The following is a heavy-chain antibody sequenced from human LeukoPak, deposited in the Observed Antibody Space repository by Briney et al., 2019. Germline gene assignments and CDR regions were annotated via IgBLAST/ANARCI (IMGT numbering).Heavy chain of an antibody. V-gene: IGHV3-11*04. CDR3: ARDQGHYYGSGSYYYFDY. CDR2: ISSSGSTI. CDR1: GFTFSDYY. D-gene: IGHD3-10*01. J-gene: IGHJ4*02. Sequence: GGSLRLSCAASGFTFSDYYMNWVRQAPGKGLEWVSYISSSGSTIYYADSVKGRFTISRDNAKNSLYLQMNSLRAEDTAVYYCARDQGHYYGSGSYYYFDYWGQGTLVTVSS.